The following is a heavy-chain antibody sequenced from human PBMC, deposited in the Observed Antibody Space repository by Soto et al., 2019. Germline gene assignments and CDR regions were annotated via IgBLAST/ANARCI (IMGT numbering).Heavy chain of an antibody. D-gene: IGHD3-9*01. CDR3: AKDPSTGSADF. CDR2: SHREGTNT. CDR1: GFSFSDFG. V-gene: IGHV3-23*01. J-gene: IGHJ4*02. Sequence: PGGSLRLSCAASGFSFSDFGMTWVRQAPGKGLEWVSTSHREGTNTHDADSVKGRFTISRDNSKDTLYLEMNSLRAEDTAIYFCAKDPSTGSADFWGQGTLVTVSS.